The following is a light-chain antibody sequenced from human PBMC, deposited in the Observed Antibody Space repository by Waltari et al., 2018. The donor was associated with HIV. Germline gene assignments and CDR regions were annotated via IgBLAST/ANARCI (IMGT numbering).Light chain of an antibody. CDR2: DVS. CDR3: SSYTSSSTRV. CDR1: SSDVGGYNY. J-gene: IGLJ3*02. Sequence: TGTSSDVGGYNYVSWYQRHPGKAPKLIIYDVSNRPSGVSNRFSGSKSGNRASLTISGLQAEDEADYYCSSYTSSSTRVFGGGTTVTVL. V-gene: IGLV2-14*03.